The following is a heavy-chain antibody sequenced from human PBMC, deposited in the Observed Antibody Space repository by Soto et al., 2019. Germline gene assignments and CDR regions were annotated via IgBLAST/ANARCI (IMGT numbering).Heavy chain of an antibody. CDR3: TRHRPDTAARY. D-gene: IGHD6-6*01. J-gene: IGHJ4*02. Sequence: PGGSLRLSCPASGFSFGDYAMSWFRQAPGKGLEWVGFIRSKAYGGTTEYAASVKGRFTISRDDSKSIAYLQMNSLKTEDTAVYYCTRHRPDTAARYWGQGPLVTVSS. CDR1: GFSFGDYA. CDR2: IRSKAYGGTT. V-gene: IGHV3-49*03.